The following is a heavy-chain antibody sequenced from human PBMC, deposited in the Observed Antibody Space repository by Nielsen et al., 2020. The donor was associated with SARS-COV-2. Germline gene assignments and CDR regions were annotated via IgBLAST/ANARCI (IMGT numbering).Heavy chain of an antibody. CDR3: TTDRYPGIAVAGTGSRYFQH. V-gene: IGHV3-15*01. CDR2: IKSKTDGGTT. J-gene: IGHJ1*01. Sequence: VRQMPGKGLEWVGRIKSKTDGGTTDYAAPVKGRFTISRDDSKNTLYLQMNSLKTEDTAVYYCTTDRYPGIAVAGTGSRYFQHWGQGTLVTVSS. D-gene: IGHD6-19*01.